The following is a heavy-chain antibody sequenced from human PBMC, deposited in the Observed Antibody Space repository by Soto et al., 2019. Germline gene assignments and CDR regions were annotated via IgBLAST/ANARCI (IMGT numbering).Heavy chain of an antibody. V-gene: IGHV3-33*01. J-gene: IGHJ4*02. D-gene: IGHD3-9*01. CDR2: IWYDGSNK. CDR1: GFTFSSYG. CDR3: ARELLRYFDWLPPHGFDY. Sequence: PGGSLRLSCAASGFTFSSYGMHWVRQAPGKGLEWVAVIWYDGSNKYYADSVKGRFTISRDNSKNTLYLQMNSLRAEDTAVYYCARELLRYFDWLPPHGFDYWGQGTLVTVSS.